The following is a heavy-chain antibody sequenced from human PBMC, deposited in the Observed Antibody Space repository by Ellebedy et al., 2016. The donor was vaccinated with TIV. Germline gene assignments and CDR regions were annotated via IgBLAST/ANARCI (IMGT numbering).Heavy chain of an antibody. D-gene: IGHD3-9*01. CDR2: INHSGST. V-gene: IGHV4-34*01. CDR1: GGSFSGYY. J-gene: IGHJ5*02. Sequence: MPSEALSLTCAVYGGSFSGYYWSWIRQPPGKGLEWIGEINHSGSTNYNPSLKSRVTISVDTSKNQFSLKLSSVTAADTAVYYCARVSPGILTGSDSNWFDPWGQGTLVTVSS. CDR3: ARVSPGILTGSDSNWFDP.